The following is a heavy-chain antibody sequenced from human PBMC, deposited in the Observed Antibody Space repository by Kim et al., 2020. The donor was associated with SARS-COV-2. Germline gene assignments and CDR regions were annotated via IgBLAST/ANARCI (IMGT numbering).Heavy chain of an antibody. Sequence: ASVKVSCKASGYTFTSYYMHWVRQAPGQGLEWMGWINPNSGDTNYAQKFQGRVTMTRDTSISTAYMELSRLRSDDTAVYYCAIRDSSGYYFDHWGQGTLVTVSS. J-gene: IGHJ4*02. V-gene: IGHV1-2*02. D-gene: IGHD3-22*01. CDR1: GYTFTSYY. CDR3: AIRDSSGYYFDH. CDR2: INPNSGDT.